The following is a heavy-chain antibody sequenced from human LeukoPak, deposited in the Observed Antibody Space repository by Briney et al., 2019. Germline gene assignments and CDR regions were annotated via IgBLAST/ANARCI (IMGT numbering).Heavy chain of an antibody. V-gene: IGHV1-3*01. D-gene: IGHD3-3*01. J-gene: IGHJ6*02. Sequence: GASVTVSCKASGYTFTSYAMHWVRQAPGQRLEWMGWINAGNGNTKYSQKFQGRVTITRDTSASTAYMELSSLRSEDTAVYYCARDSSPLRFLEWPDYYYYGMGVWGQGTTVTVSS. CDR2: INAGNGNT. CDR1: GYTFTSYA. CDR3: ARDSSPLRFLEWPDYYYYGMGV.